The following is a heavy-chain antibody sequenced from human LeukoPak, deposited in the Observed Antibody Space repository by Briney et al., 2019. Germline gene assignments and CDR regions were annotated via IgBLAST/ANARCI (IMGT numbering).Heavy chain of an antibody. V-gene: IGHV3-33*01. CDR2: IWYDGSNK. D-gene: IGHD6-13*01. J-gene: IGHJ3*02. CDR3: ARDGAAAAFDI. CDR1: RFAFNSHG. Sequence: GGSLRLSCAASRFAFNSHGMHWVRQAPGKGLEWVAVIWYDGSNKYYADSVKGRFTISRDNSKNTLYLQTNSPRAEDTAVYYCARDGAAAAFDIWGQGTMVTVSS.